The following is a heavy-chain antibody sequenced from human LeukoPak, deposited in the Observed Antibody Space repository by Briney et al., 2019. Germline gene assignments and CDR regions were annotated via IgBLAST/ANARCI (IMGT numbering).Heavy chain of an antibody. D-gene: IGHD6-19*01. CDR2: IFHSGST. V-gene: IGHV4-4*02. CDR1: GGLISSSNW. J-gene: IGHJ4*02. CDR3: ARGPGGGNGWYIEY. Sequence: SETLSLTCAVSGGLISSSNWWSWVRQAPGKGLEGIGEIFHSGSTNYNPSLKSRFTISGDKCKNQFSLNLSSVPAADTAVYYCARGPGGGNGWYIEYWGQGTLVTVSS.